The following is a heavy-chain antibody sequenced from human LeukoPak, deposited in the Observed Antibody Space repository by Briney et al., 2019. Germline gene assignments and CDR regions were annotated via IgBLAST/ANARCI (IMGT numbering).Heavy chain of an antibody. J-gene: IGHJ6*04. V-gene: IGHV3-15*01. D-gene: IGHD6-19*01. Sequence: GGSLRLSCAASGFTFSSAWMSWVRQAPGKGLEWVGRIKSKTDGGTTDYAAPVKGRFTISRDDSKNTLYLQMNSLKTEDTAVYYCTSTRRQWLVHYYYYYGMDVWGKGTTVTVSS. CDR2: IKSKTDGGTT. CDR3: TSTRRQWLVHYYYYYGMDV. CDR1: GFTFSSAW.